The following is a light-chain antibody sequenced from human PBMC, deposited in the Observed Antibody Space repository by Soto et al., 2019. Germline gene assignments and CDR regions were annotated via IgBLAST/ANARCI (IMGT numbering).Light chain of an antibody. CDR2: GAS. J-gene: IGKJ2*01. V-gene: IGKV3-20*01. Sequence: EIVLTQSPGTLSLSPGERATLSCRASQSVSSSYLAWYQQKPGQAPRLLIYGASSRATGIPDRFSGSGSGTDFPLTISRLEPEDVTVSYCQQYRSSPPYTFGQGTKLEIK. CDR1: QSVSSSY. CDR3: QQYRSSPPYT.